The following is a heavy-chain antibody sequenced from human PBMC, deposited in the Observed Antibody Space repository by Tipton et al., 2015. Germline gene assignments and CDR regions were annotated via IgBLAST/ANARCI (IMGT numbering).Heavy chain of an antibody. CDR3: ARSPLNWGERAFDI. CDR2: IYSGGTT. Sequence: TLSLTCTVSDVSVNIGSNYWSWIRQPPGKGLEWIGYIYSGGTTFHNPSLKSRVIISLDTPQNQFSLTLNTVTPADTAVYFCARSPLNWGERAFDIWGHGTVVTVSS. D-gene: IGHD3-10*01. J-gene: IGHJ3*02. CDR1: DVSVNIGSNY. V-gene: IGHV4-31*03.